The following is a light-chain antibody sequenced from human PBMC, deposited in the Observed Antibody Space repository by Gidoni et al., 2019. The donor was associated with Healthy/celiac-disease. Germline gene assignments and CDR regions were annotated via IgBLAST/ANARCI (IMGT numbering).Light chain of an antibody. Sequence: EIVLTQSPGTLSLSPGERATRSCRASQSVSSSYLAWYQQKPGQAPRLLIYGASPRATGIPDRFSGSGSGTDFTLTISRLEPEDFAVYYCQQYGSSPQYTFGQGTKLEIK. CDR3: QQYGSSPQYT. V-gene: IGKV3-20*01. CDR1: QSVSSSY. J-gene: IGKJ2*01. CDR2: GAS.